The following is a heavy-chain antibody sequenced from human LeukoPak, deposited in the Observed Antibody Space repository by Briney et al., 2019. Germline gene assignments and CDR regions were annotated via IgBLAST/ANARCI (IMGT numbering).Heavy chain of an antibody. Sequence: GASVKVSXKASGYTFTGYYMHWVRQAPGQGLEWMGRINPNSDGTNYAQKFQGRVTMTRDTSISTAYMELSRLRSDDTAVYYCAVGSTLGYHDSSGYSGRYFQHWGQGTLVTVSS. V-gene: IGHV1-2*06. CDR2: INPNSDGT. CDR3: AVGSTLGYHDSSGYSGRYFQH. CDR1: GYTFTGYY. D-gene: IGHD3-22*01. J-gene: IGHJ1*01.